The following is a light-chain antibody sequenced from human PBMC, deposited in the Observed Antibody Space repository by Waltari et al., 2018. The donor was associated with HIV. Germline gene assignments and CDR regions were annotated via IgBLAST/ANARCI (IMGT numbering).Light chain of an antibody. J-gene: IGKJ1*01. V-gene: IGKV4-1*01. Sequence: DMVMIQSPDSMAVSLGGGAIRVCKSSQSVLSSSNNKNHLAWYQQKPGQPPKLLFYWASIREVGVPDRFTGSGSGTIFNLTVSSLQADDVAVYYCQQFFSFPRTFGQGTKVEI. CDR1: QSVLSSSNNKNH. CDR3: QQFFSFPRT. CDR2: WAS.